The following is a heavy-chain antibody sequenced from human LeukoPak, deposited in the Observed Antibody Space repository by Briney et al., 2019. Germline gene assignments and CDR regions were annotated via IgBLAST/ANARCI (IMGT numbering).Heavy chain of an antibody. V-gene: IGHV3-48*01. Sequence: GGSLRLSCAASGFTVSSYSMNWVRQAPGKGLEWVSYISSSSSTIYYADSAKGRFTISRDNAKNSLYLQMNGLRAEDTAVYYCARDLGAHTAMVFWGQGTLVTVSS. D-gene: IGHD5-18*01. CDR2: ISSSSSTI. J-gene: IGHJ4*02. CDR3: ARDLGAHTAMVF. CDR1: GFTVSSYS.